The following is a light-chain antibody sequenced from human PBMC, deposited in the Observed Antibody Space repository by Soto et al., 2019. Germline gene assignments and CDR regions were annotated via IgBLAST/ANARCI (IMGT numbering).Light chain of an antibody. CDR1: NSNIGSNT. V-gene: IGLV1-44*01. CDR3: AAWDDSLNGPNYV. CDR2: SNN. Sequence: QSVLPQPPSWSGTPGQRVTISCSGSNSNIGSNTVNWYQQLPGTAPKLLIYSNNQRPSGVPDRFSGSKSGTSASLAISGLQSEDEADYYCAAWDDSLNGPNYVFGTGTKVTVL. J-gene: IGLJ1*01.